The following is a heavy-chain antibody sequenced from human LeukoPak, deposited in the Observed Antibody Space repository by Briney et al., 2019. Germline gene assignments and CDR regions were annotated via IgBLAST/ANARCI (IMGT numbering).Heavy chain of an antibody. CDR3: AREGWELFEGDAFDI. CDR2: ISAYNGNT. Sequence: ASVKVSCKASGYTFTSYGTSWVRQAPGQGLEWMGWISAYNGNTNYAQKLQGRVTMTTDTSTSTAYMELRSLRSDDTAVYYCAREGWELFEGDAFDIWGQGTMVTVSS. D-gene: IGHD1-26*01. V-gene: IGHV1-18*01. J-gene: IGHJ3*02. CDR1: GYTFTSYG.